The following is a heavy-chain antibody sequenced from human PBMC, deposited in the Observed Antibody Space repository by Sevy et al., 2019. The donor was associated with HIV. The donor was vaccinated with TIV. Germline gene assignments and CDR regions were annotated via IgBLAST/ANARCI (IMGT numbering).Heavy chain of an antibody. CDR3: ARAKGSGGNVDTAFMDV. CDR2: ISYDGSNK. J-gene: IGHJ6*02. V-gene: IGHV3-30-3*01. CDR1: GFTFSSYA. D-gene: IGHD5-18*01. Sequence: GGSLRLSCAASGFTFSSYAMHWVRQAPGKGLEWVAVISYDGSNKYYADSVKGRFTISRDNSKNTLYLQMNSLRAEDTAVYYCARAKGSGGNVDTAFMDVWGQGTTLTVSS.